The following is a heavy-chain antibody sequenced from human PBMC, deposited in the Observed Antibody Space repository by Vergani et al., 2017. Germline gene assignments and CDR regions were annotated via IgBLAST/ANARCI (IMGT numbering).Heavy chain of an antibody. CDR3: ARDRGPYCSSTSCYPPRRDYYYYYYMDV. V-gene: IGHV4-31*03. J-gene: IGHJ6*03. CDR1: GGSIRSGGYY. CDR2: IYYSGST. D-gene: IGHD2-2*01. Sequence: QVQLQESGPGLVKPSQTLSLTCTVSGGSIRSGGYYWSWIRQHPGKGLEWIGYIYYSGSTYYNPSLKSRVTISVDTSKNQFSLKLSSVTAAATAVYYCARDRGPYCSSTSCYPPRRDYYYYYYMDVWGKGTTVTVSS.